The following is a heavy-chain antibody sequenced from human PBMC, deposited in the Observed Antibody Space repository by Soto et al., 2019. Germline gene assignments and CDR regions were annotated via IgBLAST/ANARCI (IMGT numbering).Heavy chain of an antibody. CDR2: IYPGDSDT. CDR1: GYSFTSYW. CDR3: ARTDTAMGPHYYGMDV. J-gene: IGHJ6*02. Sequence: PGESLKISCKGSGYSFTSYWIGWVRQMPGKGLEWMGIIYPGDSDTRYSPSFQGQVTISADKSISTAYLQWSSLKASDTAMYYCARTDTAMGPHYYGMDVWGQGTTVTVSS. V-gene: IGHV5-51*01. D-gene: IGHD5-18*01.